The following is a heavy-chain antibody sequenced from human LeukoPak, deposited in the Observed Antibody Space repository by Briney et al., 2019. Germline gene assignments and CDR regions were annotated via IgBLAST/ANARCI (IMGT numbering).Heavy chain of an antibody. V-gene: IGHV4-59*01. CDR3: ARVGDWNDLVY. J-gene: IGHJ4*02. CDR2: ISYTVTS. Sequence: SETLSLTCTVSGDSISSYYWSWIRQPPGKGLEWIGYISYTVTSNHNPSLKSRVTISVDTSKNQFSLKLSSVTAADTAVYYCARVGDWNDLVYWGQGTLVTVSS. CDR1: GDSISSYY. D-gene: IGHD1-1*01.